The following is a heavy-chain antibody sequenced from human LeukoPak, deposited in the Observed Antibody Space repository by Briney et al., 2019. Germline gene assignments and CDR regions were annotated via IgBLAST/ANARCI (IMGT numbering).Heavy chain of an antibody. J-gene: IGHJ1*01. Sequence: GGSLRLSCAASGFTFSSYAMSWVRQAPGKGLEWVSVISGSGGSTYYADSVKGRFTISRDNSKNTLYLQMNSLRAEDTAVYYCAKGPFVVVVAAFFQHWGQGTLVTVSS. CDR2: ISGSGGST. CDR3: AKGPFVVVVAAFFQH. D-gene: IGHD2-15*01. V-gene: IGHV3-23*01. CDR1: GFTFSSYA.